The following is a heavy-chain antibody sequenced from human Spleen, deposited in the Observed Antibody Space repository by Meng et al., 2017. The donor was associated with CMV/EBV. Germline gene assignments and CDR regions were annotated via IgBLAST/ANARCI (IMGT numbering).Heavy chain of an antibody. D-gene: IGHD2-21*02. V-gene: IGHV1-18*01. J-gene: IGHJ4*02. Sequence: TSFGINWVRQAPGQGLEWMGWISPDNNYTSYADNLQDRVTMTTDTSTSTAYLDVESLTSDDTAVYYCARIERRRILKYCGSDCSTTDYWGQGTLVTVSS. CDR1: TSFG. CDR3: ARIERRRILKYCGSDCSTTDY. CDR2: ISPDNNYT.